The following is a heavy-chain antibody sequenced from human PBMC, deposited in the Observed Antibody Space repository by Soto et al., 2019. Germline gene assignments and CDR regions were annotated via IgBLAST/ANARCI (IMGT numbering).Heavy chain of an antibody. Sequence: GGSLRLSCAASGFTFSGYSMNWVRQAPGKGLEWVSSISSSSSYIYYADSVKGRFTISRDNAKNSLYLQMNSLRAEDTAVYYCARDSYDSSGYYYSFDYWGQGTLVTSPQ. V-gene: IGHV3-21*01. CDR1: GFTFSGYS. D-gene: IGHD3-22*01. CDR2: ISSSSSYI. J-gene: IGHJ4*02. CDR3: ARDSYDSSGYYYSFDY.